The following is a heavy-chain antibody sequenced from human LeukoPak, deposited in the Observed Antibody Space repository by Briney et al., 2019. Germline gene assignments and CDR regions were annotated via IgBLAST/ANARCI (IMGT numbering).Heavy chain of an antibody. D-gene: IGHD6-13*01. CDR1: GGSISSGSYY. CDR3: ARHLGYSSSWYHY. J-gene: IGHJ4*02. V-gene: IGHV4-61*02. CDR2: IYTSGST. Sequence: SETLSLTCTVSGGSISSGSYYWSWIRQPAGKGLEWIGRIYTSGSTNYNPSLKSRVTISVGTSKNQFSLKLSSVTAADTAVYYCARHLGYSSSWYHYWGQRTLVTVSS.